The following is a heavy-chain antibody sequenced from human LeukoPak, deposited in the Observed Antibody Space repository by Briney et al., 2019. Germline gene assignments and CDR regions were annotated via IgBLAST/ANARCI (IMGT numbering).Heavy chain of an antibody. D-gene: IGHD3-10*01. Sequence: SETLSLTCTVSGGSIRSYFWSWIRRPPGKGLEWIGYIHYSGSTNYNPSLKSRVAMSVDTSKNQFSLRLTSVTAADTAVYYCARQGDSGSRIRFDKWGQGTLVSVSS. CDR1: GGSIRSYF. J-gene: IGHJ4*02. CDR2: IHYSGST. V-gene: IGHV4-59*08. CDR3: ARQGDSGSRIRFDK.